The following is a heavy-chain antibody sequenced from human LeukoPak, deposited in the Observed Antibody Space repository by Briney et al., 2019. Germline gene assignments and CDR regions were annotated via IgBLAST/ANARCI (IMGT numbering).Heavy chain of an antibody. J-gene: IGHJ4*02. CDR1: GGSLSSGGYY. D-gene: IGHD6-19*01. V-gene: IGHV4-61*02. CDR3: ARYSSGDRGSFDY. CDR2: SYASGNT. Sequence: SETLSLTCTVSGGSLSSGGYYWSWIRQPAGKGLEWIGRSYASGNTNYNPSLTSRVIMSIDTSKNQFSLKLTSVTAADTAVYYCARYSSGDRGSFDYWGQGTLVTVSS.